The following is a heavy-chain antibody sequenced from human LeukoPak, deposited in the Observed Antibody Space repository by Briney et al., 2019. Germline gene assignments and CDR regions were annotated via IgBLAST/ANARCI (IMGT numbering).Heavy chain of an antibody. V-gene: IGHV1-69*05. CDR1: GGTFSSYA. D-gene: IGHD2-2*01. CDR3: ARVQYCSSTSCFRWFDP. CDR2: IIPIFGTA. J-gene: IGHJ5*02. Sequence: SVKVSCKAPGGTFSSYAISWVRQAPGQGLEWMGGIIPIFGTANYAQKFQGRVTITTDESTSTAYMELSSLRSEDTAVYYCARVQYCSSTSCFRWFDPWGQGTLVTVSS.